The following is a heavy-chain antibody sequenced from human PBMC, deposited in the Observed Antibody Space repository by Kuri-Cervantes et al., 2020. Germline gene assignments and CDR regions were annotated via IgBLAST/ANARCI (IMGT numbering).Heavy chain of an antibody. D-gene: IGHD6-13*01. CDR2: ISYDGSNK. CDR3: ARDWHSSSWYPDYYYYYGMDV. V-gene: IGHV3-30*03. CDR1: GFTLSSYG. Sequence: GESLKISCAASGFTLSSYGMHWVRQAPGKGLEWVAVISYDGSNKYYADSVKGRFTISRDNSKNTLYLQMNSLRAEDTAVYYCARDWHSSSWYPDYYYYYGMDVWGQGTTVTVSS. J-gene: IGHJ6*02.